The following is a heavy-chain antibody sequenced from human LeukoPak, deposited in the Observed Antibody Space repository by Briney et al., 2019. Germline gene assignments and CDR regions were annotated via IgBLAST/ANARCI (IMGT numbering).Heavy chain of an antibody. Sequence: SVKVSCKASGFTFISFVMLWVRQAGGQRLEWIGWIVVGSGNTNYAQKFQERVTITRDMSTSTAYMELSSLRAEDTAVYYCAAGETGDTGFFDPWCQGTLVTVSS. J-gene: IGHJ5*02. CDR1: GFTFISFV. CDR2: IVVGSGNT. D-gene: IGHD7-27*01. CDR3: AAGETGDTGFFDP. V-gene: IGHV1-58*02.